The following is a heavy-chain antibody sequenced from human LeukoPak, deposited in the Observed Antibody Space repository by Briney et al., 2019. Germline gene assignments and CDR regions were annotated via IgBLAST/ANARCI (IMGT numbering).Heavy chain of an antibody. V-gene: IGHV3-11*01. J-gene: IGHJ6*02. Sequence: GGSLRLSCAASGFTFSDYYMSWIRQAPGKGLEWVSYISSSGSTIYYADSVKGRFTISRDNAKNSLYLQMNSLRAEDTAVYYCARTDYSNYDNYYYGMDVWGQGTTVTVSS. CDR3: ARTDYSNYDNYYYGMDV. CDR2: ISSSGSTI. CDR1: GFTFSDYY. D-gene: IGHD4-4*01.